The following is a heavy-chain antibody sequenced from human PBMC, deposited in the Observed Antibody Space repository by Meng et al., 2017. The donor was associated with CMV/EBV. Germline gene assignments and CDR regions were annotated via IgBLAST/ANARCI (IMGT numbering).Heavy chain of an antibody. D-gene: IGHD3-3*01. J-gene: IGHJ6*02. Sequence: SETLSLTCTVSGGSISSYYWSWIRQPPGKGLEWIGYIYYSGSTNYNPSLKSRVTISVDTSKNQFSLKLSSVTAADTAVYYCARDIIGSGTYYYYGMDVWGQGTTVTVSS. CDR2: IYYSGST. CDR3: ARDIIGSGTYYYYGMDV. V-gene: IGHV4-59*01. CDR1: GGSISSYY.